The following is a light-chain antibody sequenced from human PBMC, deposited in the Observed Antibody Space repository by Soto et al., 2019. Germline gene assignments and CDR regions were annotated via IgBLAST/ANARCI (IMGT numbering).Light chain of an antibody. Sequence: QSVLTQPATVSGSPGQAITISCSGTSSDVGAYNYVSWYQQHPGKAPKLMIYDVTNRPSGVSNRFSGSKSGNTASLTISGLRADDEADYYCNSYTTSNTYVFGTGTKVIV. CDR3: NSYTTSNTYV. CDR1: SSDVGAYNY. CDR2: DVT. J-gene: IGLJ1*01. V-gene: IGLV2-14*01.